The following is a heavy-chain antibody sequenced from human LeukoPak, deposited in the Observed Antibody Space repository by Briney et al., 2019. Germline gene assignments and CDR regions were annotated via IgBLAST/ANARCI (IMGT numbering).Heavy chain of an antibody. CDR2: ISGGSGTI. V-gene: IGHV3-48*01. J-gene: IGHJ5*02. CDR1: GFTFTNYN. Sequence: RGSLRLSCAASGFTFTNYNMNWVRQAPGRGLEWISYISGGSGTIYYADSVRGRFTVSRDNAKDSLWLQMNNLRVEDTAVYYCARRDGDWLDAWGPGTLVTVSS. D-gene: IGHD2-8*01. CDR3: ARRDGDWLDA.